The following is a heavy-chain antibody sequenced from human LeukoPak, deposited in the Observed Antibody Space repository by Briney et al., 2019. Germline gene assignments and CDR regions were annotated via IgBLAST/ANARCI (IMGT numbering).Heavy chain of an antibody. CDR2: INTDGGSL. J-gene: IGHJ4*02. Sequence: GGSLRLSCAASGFTFSSYWMYWVRQAPGKGPVWVARINTDGGSLNYVDSVKGRFTISRDNAKNTLYLQMNSLGAEDTAVYYCARRINYYDSSGYYYVRYFDSWGQGTLVAVSS. CDR3: ARRINYYDSSGYYYVRYFDS. CDR1: GFTFSSYW. D-gene: IGHD3-22*01. V-gene: IGHV3-74*01.